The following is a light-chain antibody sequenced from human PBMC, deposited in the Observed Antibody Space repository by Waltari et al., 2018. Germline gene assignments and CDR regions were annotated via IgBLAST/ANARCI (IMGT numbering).Light chain of an antibody. Sequence: SYALTQPPSVTVAPGTTARLTCGGANLGSYRLPWCQQKPGQAPVLVIFYDADRPSGIPERFSGSNSGNTATLTISSVEAGDEAKYYCHVWHPDMDPGVFGPGTEVSV. J-gene: IGLJ1*01. CDR1: NLGSYR. CDR3: HVWHPDMDPGV. CDR2: YDA. V-gene: IGLV3-21*04.